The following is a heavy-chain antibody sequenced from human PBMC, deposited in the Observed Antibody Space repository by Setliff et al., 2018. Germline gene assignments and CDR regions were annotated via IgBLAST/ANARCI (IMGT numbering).Heavy chain of an antibody. D-gene: IGHD1-26*01. V-gene: IGHV5-51*01. CDR1: GFSFVSYN. CDR2: IYPGDSDT. J-gene: IGHJ3*02. CDR3: VRREHAFDI. Sequence: GESLKISCKGSGFSFVSYNIGWVRQMPGKGLEWMGIIYPGDSDTRYSPSFQGQVTISVDKSISTAYLQWSSLKASDTAMYYCVRREHAFDIWGQGTMVTVSS.